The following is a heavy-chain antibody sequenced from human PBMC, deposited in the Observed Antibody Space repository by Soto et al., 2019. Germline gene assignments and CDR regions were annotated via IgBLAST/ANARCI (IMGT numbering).Heavy chain of an antibody. D-gene: IGHD3-10*01. CDR2: IYYSGST. CDR1: GGSISSYY. V-gene: IGHV4-59*01. CDR3: ARNYYGSGSYYIGFDY. Sequence: SETLSLTCTVSGGSISSYYWSWIRQPPGKGLEWIGYIYYSGSTNYNPSLKSRVTISVDTSKNQFSLKLSSVTAADTAVYYCARNYYGSGSYYIGFDYWGQGTLVTVSS. J-gene: IGHJ4*02.